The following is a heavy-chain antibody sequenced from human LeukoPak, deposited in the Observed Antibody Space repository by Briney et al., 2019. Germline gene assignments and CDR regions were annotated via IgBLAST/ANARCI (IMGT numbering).Heavy chain of an antibody. CDR1: GFTFSSYA. CDR2: ISSSGSTI. CDR3: ARDLPGSGWYFDY. D-gene: IGHD6-19*01. V-gene: IGHV3-48*03. J-gene: IGHJ4*02. Sequence: PGGSLRLSRAASGFTFSSYAMNWVRQAPGKGLEWVSCISSSGSTIYYADSVKGRFTISRDNTKNSLYLQMNSLRADDTAVYYCARDLPGSGWYFDYWGQGTLVTVSS.